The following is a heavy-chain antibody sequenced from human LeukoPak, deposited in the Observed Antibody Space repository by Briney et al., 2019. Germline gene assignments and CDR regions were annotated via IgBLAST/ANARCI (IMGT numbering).Heavy chain of an antibody. Sequence: PSETLSLTCTVSGDSISRHYWSWIRQPPGKGLEWIGCIYCSGSTSYNPSLKSRVTISVDTSNNQFSLKPTSMTAADTAVYFCARERLIAGATVFDYWGQGTLVTVSS. CDR3: ARERLIAGATVFDY. CDR2: IYCSGST. CDR1: GDSISRHY. D-gene: IGHD1-26*01. J-gene: IGHJ4*02. V-gene: IGHV4-59*11.